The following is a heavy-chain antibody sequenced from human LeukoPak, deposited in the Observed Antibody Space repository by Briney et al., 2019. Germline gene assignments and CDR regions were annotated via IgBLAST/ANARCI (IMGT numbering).Heavy chain of an antibody. V-gene: IGHV4-34*01. CDR2: INHSGST. Sequence: PSETLSLTCAVYGGSFSGYYWSWIRQPPGKGLEWIGEINHSGSTNYNPSLKSRVTISVDTSKNQFSLKLSSVTAADTAVYYCARASGWYGGNFDYWGQGTLVTDSS. CDR3: ARASGWYGGNFDY. CDR1: GGSFSGYY. D-gene: IGHD4-23*01. J-gene: IGHJ4*02.